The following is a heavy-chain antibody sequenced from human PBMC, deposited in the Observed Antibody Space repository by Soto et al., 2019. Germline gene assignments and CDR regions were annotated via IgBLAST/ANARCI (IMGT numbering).Heavy chain of an antibody. Sequence: QLQLRESGSGLVKPSQTLSLTCTVSGRSISSGGYSWGWIRQPPGKGLEWIGYIYHGGSTNYNPSLKSRVTISLDTSKNQFSLQLTSVTAADTAVYFCVSEGWSGFRFSDYWGQGTLVTVSS. D-gene: IGHD3-3*01. CDR3: VSEGWSGFRFSDY. CDR2: IYHGGST. CDR1: GRSISSGGYS. V-gene: IGHV4-30-2*01. J-gene: IGHJ4*02.